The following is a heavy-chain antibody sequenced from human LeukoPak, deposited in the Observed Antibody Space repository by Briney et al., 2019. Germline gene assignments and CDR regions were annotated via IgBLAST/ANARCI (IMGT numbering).Heavy chain of an antibody. J-gene: IGHJ3*02. CDR3: AGFFYDNSGDAFDI. Sequence: GSSVKVSCKASGGSFTFTSHAISWVRQAPGQGLEWMGGLIPIYGSANYAQKFQGRLTITSDESTRTVYMELSSLRPEDSAVHYCAGFFYDNSGDAFDIWGQGTMVTVFS. CDR1: GGSFTFTSHA. D-gene: IGHD3-22*01. V-gene: IGHV1-69*01. CDR2: LIPIYGSA.